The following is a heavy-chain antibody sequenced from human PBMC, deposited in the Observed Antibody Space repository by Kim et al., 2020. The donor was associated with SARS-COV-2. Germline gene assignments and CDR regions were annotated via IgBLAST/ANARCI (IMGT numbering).Heavy chain of an antibody. J-gene: IGHJ5*02. Sequence: SVKVSCKASGGTFSSYAISWVRQAPGQGLEWMGGIIPIFGTANYAQKFQGRVTITADESTSTAYMELSSLRSEDTAVYYCARDRKYCSSTSCSLWWFDPWGQVTLVTVSS. CDR3: ARDRKYCSSTSCSLWWFDP. V-gene: IGHV1-69*13. CDR1: GGTFSSYA. CDR2: IIPIFGTA. D-gene: IGHD2-2*01.